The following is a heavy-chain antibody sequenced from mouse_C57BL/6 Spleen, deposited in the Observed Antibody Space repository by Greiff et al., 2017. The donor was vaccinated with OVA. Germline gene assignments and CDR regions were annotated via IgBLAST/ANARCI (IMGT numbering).Heavy chain of an antibody. CDR2: INPSSGYT. CDR1: GYTFTSYW. V-gene: IGHV1-7*01. CDR3: ARSRSTGHYAMDY. D-gene: IGHD4-1*02. J-gene: IGHJ4*01. Sequence: QVQLKQSGAELAKPGASVKLSCKASGYTFTSYWMHWVKQRPGQGLEWIGYINPSSGYTKYNQKFKDKATLTADKSSSTAYMQLSSLTYEDSAVYYCARSRSTGHYAMDYWGQGTSVTVSS.